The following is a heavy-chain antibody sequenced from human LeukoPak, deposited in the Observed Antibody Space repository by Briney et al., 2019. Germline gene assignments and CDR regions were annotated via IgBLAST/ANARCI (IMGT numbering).Heavy chain of an antibody. D-gene: IGHD2-15*01. V-gene: IGHV4-59*08. Sequence: SETLSLTCTVSGGSISSYYWRWIRQPPGKGLEWIGYIYYSGNTNYNPSLKSRVTISVDTSKTQVSLRLSSVSAADTAIYYCARGDSTSLSNFQHWGQGTLVTVSS. CDR2: IYYSGNT. J-gene: IGHJ1*01. CDR3: ARGDSTSLSNFQH. CDR1: GGSISSYY.